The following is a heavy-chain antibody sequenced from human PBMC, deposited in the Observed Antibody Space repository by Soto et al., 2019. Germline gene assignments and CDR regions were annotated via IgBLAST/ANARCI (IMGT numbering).Heavy chain of an antibody. Sequence: GGSLRLSCAASGFTFSSYAMSWVRQAPGKGLEWVSAISGSGGSTYYADSVKGRFTISRDNSKNTLYLQMNSLRAEDTAVYYCAKDNPPDYGVHNWFDPWGQGTLVTVSS. CDR3: AKDNPPDYGVHNWFDP. V-gene: IGHV3-23*01. CDR2: ISGSGGST. D-gene: IGHD4-17*01. J-gene: IGHJ5*02. CDR1: GFTFSSYA.